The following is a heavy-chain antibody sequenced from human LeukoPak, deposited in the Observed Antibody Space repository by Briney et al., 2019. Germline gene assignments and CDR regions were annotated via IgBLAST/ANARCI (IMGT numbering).Heavy chain of an antibody. D-gene: IGHD4-23*01. CDR2: ISSSNSTV. J-gene: IGHJ6*03. CDR1: GFTFSSYS. Sequence: GGSLRLSCAASGFTFSSYSMNWVRQAPGKGLEWVSYISSSNSTVYYADSVKGRFSISKDYAKNSLYLQMNSLRAEDTAVCFCARDAGFGGNSDYYYMDVWGKGTTVTVSS. CDR3: ARDAGFGGNSDYYYMDV. V-gene: IGHV3-48*01.